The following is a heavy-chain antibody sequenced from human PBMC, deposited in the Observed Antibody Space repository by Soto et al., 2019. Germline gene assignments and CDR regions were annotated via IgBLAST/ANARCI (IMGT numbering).Heavy chain of an antibody. Sequence: GGSLRLSCAASGFTFSSYAMSWVRQAPGKGLEWVSAISGSGGSTYYADSVKGRFTISRDNSKNTLYLQMNSLRAEDTAVYYCAKEVRTYQLLSREPGDYYYGMDVWGQGTTVTVSS. CDR2: ISGSGGST. D-gene: IGHD2-2*01. V-gene: IGHV3-23*01. J-gene: IGHJ6*02. CDR1: GFTFSSYA. CDR3: AKEVRTYQLLSREPGDYYYGMDV.